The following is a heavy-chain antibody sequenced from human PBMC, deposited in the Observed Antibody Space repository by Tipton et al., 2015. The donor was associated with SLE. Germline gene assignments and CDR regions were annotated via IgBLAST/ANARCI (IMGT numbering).Heavy chain of an antibody. V-gene: IGHV4-39*07. CDR2: IYCDGNT. D-gene: IGHD6-13*01. J-gene: IGHJ5*02. CDR1: GASIGSSSSS. Sequence: TLSLTCIVSGASIGSSSSSWAWIRQSPNKGLEWIGNIYCDGNTYYNPSLKSRVTISVDPAKNQFSLKLTSVTAADSALYYCARHLVAAGTTWFDPWGQGMLVTVSS. CDR3: ARHLVAAGTTWFDP.